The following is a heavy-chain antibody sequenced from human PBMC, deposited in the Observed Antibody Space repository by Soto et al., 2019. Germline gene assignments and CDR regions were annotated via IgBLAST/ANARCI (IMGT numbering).Heavy chain of an antibody. V-gene: IGHV3-23*01. CDR1: GFTFSSYA. J-gene: IGHJ4*02. D-gene: IGHD3-10*01. Sequence: VGSLRLSCAASGFTFSSYAMSWVRQAPGKGLEWVSAISGSGGSTYYADSVKGRFTISRDNSKNTLYLQMNSLRAEDTAVYYCAKTSVHRNYFDYWGQGTLVTVSS. CDR2: ISGSGGST. CDR3: AKTSVHRNYFDY.